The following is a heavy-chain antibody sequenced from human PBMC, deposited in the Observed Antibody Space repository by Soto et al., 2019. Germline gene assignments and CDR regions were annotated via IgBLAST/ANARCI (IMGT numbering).Heavy chain of an antibody. V-gene: IGHV4-31*03. Sequence: SETLSLTCTVSGGSISSGGYYWSWIHQHPGKGLEWIGYIYYSGSTYYNPSLKSRVTISVDTSKNQFSLKLSSVTAADTAVYYCARVRLLWFGELFVSHYFDYWGQGTLVTVSS. CDR2: IYYSGST. D-gene: IGHD3-10*01. J-gene: IGHJ4*02. CDR3: ARVRLLWFGELFVSHYFDY. CDR1: GGSISSGGYY.